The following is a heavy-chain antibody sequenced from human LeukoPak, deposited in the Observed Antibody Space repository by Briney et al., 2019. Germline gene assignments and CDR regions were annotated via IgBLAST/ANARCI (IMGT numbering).Heavy chain of an antibody. CDR1: EFTFSSYW. V-gene: IGHV3-74*01. Sequence: GGSLRLSCTASEFTFSSYWMHWVRQPPGKGLVWVSRINSDGSSTSYADAVKGRFTISRDNSKNTLYLQMNSLRAEDTAVYYCARYLPGYYYGMDVWGQGTTVTVSS. CDR2: INSDGSST. J-gene: IGHJ6*02. CDR3: ARYLPGYYYGMDV. D-gene: IGHD1-14*01.